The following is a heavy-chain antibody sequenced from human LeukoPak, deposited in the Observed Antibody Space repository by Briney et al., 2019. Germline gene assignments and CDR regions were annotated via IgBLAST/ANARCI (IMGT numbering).Heavy chain of an antibody. Sequence: PSETLSLTCTVSGGSISSYYWSWIRQPPGKGLEWIGYVYYSGSTYYNPSLKSRVTMSVDTSKNQFSLRLSSVTAADTAVYYCARAGGLQMSTIYPHYYYYYMHVWGKGTTVTVSS. CDR1: GGSISSYY. CDR3: ARAGGLQMSTIYPHYYYYYMHV. J-gene: IGHJ6*03. V-gene: IGHV4-59*01. D-gene: IGHD5-24*01. CDR2: VYYSGST.